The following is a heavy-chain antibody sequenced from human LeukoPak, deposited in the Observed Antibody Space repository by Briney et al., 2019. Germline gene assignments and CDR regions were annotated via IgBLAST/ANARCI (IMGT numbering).Heavy chain of an antibody. D-gene: IGHD6-13*01. CDR2: IKQDGSEK. J-gene: IGHJ4*02. Sequence: PGGSLRLSCAASGFTFSSYWMSWVRQAPGKGLEWVANIKQDGSEKYYVDSVKGRFTISRDNAKNSLYLQMNSLRVEDTAVYYCVRDGQQLAFDKWGQGTLVTVSS. V-gene: IGHV3-7*01. CDR1: GFTFSSYW. CDR3: VRDGQQLAFDK.